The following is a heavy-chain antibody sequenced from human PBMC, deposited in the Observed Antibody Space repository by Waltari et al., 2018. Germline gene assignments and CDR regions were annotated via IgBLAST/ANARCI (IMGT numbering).Heavy chain of an antibody. CDR1: GGSISSSNW. Sequence: QVQLQESGPGLVKPSGTLSLTCAVSGGSISSSNWWSWVRPPPGKGLEWIGEIDHSGRTNYNTSLKSRGTISVDKSKNQFSLKLSSVTAADTAVYYCARDRGSSRSLLGYWGQGTLVTVSS. D-gene: IGHD6-13*01. V-gene: IGHV4-4*02. CDR3: ARDRGSSRSLLGY. J-gene: IGHJ4*02. CDR2: IDHSGRT.